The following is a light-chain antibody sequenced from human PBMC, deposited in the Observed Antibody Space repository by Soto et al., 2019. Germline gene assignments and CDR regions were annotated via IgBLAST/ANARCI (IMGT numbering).Light chain of an antibody. J-gene: IGKJ1*01. V-gene: IGKV1-5*01. Sequence: DIQMTQSPSTLSASVGDRVTITCRASQSLNSLLAWYQQKPGRAPKLLIYDASTLESGVPSRFSGSRSGTEFALTISSLQTDDFAPYYCQQYNSYSSWTFGQGTKVEIK. CDR3: QQYNSYSSWT. CDR2: DAS. CDR1: QSLNSL.